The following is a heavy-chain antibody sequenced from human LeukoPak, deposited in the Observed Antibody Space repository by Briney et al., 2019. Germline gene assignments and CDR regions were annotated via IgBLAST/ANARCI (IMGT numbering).Heavy chain of an antibody. D-gene: IGHD3-22*01. CDR3: AKDGIVVSYFDY. J-gene: IGHJ4*02. CDR1: GFTFSSYG. V-gene: IGHV3-30*18. CDR2: ISYDGSNK. Sequence: GRSLRLSCAASGFTFSSYGIHWVRQAPGKGLEWVAIISYDGSNKYYADSVKGRFAISRDNSKNTLYLQMNSLRAEDTAMYYCAKDGIVVSYFDYWGQGTLVTVSS.